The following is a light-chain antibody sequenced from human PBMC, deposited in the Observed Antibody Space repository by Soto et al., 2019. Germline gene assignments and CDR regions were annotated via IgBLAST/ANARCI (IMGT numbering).Light chain of an antibody. J-gene: IGLJ1*01. CDR2: EVT. CDR3: SSYAGSNNFV. Sequence: QSVLTQPPSASGSPGESVTISCPGTSSDVGNYNYVSWYQQHPGKAPKLMIYEVTKRPSGVPDRFSGSKSGNTASLTVSGLQAEDESDYYCSSYAGSNNFVFGTGTKVTVL. V-gene: IGLV2-8*01. CDR1: SSDVGNYNY.